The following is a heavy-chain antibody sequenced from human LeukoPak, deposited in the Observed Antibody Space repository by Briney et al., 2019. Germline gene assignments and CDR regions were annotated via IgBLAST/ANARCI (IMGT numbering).Heavy chain of an antibody. CDR1: GGSISSYY. Sequence: SETLSLTCTVSGGSISSYYWSWIRQPPGKGLEWMGYIYYSGSTNYNPSLKSRVTISVDTSKNQFSLKLSSVTAADTAVYYCARSEVAVAGQYDYWGQGTLVTVSS. CDR2: IYYSGST. CDR3: ARSEVAVAGQYDY. D-gene: IGHD6-19*01. V-gene: IGHV4-59*01. J-gene: IGHJ4*02.